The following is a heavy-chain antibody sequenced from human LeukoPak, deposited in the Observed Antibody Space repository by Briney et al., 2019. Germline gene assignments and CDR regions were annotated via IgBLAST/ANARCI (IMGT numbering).Heavy chain of an antibody. J-gene: IGHJ4*02. D-gene: IGHD5-24*01. Sequence: GGSLRLSCAASGFTFSSYAMTWVRQAPGKGLEWVSAISGSDGTTYYADSVKGRFTISRDNSKNTLSLQMNSLRAEDTAVYYCAKSGYNRFDYWGQGTLVTVSS. CDR1: GFTFSSYA. CDR2: ISGSDGTT. V-gene: IGHV3-23*01. CDR3: AKSGYNRFDY.